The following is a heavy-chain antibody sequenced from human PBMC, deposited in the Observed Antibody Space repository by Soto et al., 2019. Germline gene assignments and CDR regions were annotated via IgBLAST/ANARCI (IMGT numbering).Heavy chain of an antibody. CDR1: GFTFSSYG. D-gene: IGHD5-12*01. Sequence: PGGTLRHSCAASGFTFSSYGMHWVRQAPGKGLEWVAVISYDGSNKYYADSVKGRFTISRDNSKNTLYLQMNSLRAEDTAVYYCAKDLEMATGGGYFDYWGQGTLVTVSS. J-gene: IGHJ4*02. CDR3: AKDLEMATGGGYFDY. V-gene: IGHV3-30*18. CDR2: ISYDGSNK.